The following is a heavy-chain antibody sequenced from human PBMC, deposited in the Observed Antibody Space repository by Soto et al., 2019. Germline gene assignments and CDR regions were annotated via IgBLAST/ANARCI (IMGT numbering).Heavy chain of an antibody. CDR3: ARETDSSSWYNYYYYGMDV. J-gene: IGHJ6*02. Sequence: QVQLVESGGGVVQPGRSLRLSCAASGFTFSSYGMHCVRQAPGTGLEWVAGIWYDGSNKYYADSVKGRFTISRDNYNNTLYLKMNSLRAEDTAVYYCARETDSSSWYNYYYYGMDVWGQGTTVTVSS. CDR1: GFTFSSYG. CDR2: IWYDGSNK. D-gene: IGHD6-13*01. V-gene: IGHV3-33*01.